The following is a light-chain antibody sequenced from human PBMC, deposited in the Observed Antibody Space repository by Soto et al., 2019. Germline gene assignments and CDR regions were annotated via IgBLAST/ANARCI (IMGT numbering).Light chain of an antibody. CDR3: MQALQTPWT. V-gene: IGKV2-28*01. CDR2: LGS. J-gene: IGKJ1*01. CDR1: QSLLHSNGYKF. Sequence: DIVMTQSPLSLPVMPGEPASISCRSSQSLLHSNGYKFLDWYLQKPGQSPQLLIYLGSNRASGVPDRFSGSGSGTDFTLKISRVEAEDVGVYYCMQALQTPWTFGQGTKVDIK.